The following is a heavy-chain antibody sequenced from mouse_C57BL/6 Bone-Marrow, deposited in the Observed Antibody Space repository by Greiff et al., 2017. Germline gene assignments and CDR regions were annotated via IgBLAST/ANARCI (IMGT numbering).Heavy chain of an antibody. CDR3: ASYYSISY. D-gene: IGHD2-5*01. Sequence: EVQRVESGGDLVKPGGSLKLSCAASGYTFSSYGMSWVRQTPDKRLEWVANICSGGSYTYYHDSVKGRFTTARDNSRNTLYLQMSSLKAYDTAMYYCASYYSISYWGQGTTLTVSS. CDR2: ICSGGSYT. CDR1: GYTFSSYG. J-gene: IGHJ2*01. V-gene: IGHV5-6*01.